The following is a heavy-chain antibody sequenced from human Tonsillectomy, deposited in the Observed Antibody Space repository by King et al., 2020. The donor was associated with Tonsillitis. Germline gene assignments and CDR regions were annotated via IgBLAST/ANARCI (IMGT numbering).Heavy chain of an antibody. CDR2: ISWNSGDI. CDR1: GFIFDDYG. V-gene: IGHV3-9*01. Sequence: QLVQSGGGLVQPGRSLRLSCAASGFIFDDYGMHWVRQAPGKGLEWVSSISWNSGDIVYADSVRGRFTISRDNAKNSLYLQMNSLRAEDTALYYCAKDSRGYDDPFDIWGRGTMVTVSS. J-gene: IGHJ3*02. D-gene: IGHD3-22*01. CDR3: AKDSRGYDDPFDI.